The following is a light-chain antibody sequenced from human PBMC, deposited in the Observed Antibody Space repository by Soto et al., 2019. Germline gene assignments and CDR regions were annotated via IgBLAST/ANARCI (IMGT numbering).Light chain of an antibody. CDR1: QTISSS. CDR3: KHRSHLSAVT. Sequence: MAQSPTSRAASPGARATLVCRASQTISSSLAWYQHPPGQAPRLLIFGASPRATGVPARFSGGGAGAGITHSISISASEDIRVSYRKHRSHLSAVTFRQGTRLEIK. V-gene: IGKV3-15*01. J-gene: IGKJ5*01. CDR2: GAS.